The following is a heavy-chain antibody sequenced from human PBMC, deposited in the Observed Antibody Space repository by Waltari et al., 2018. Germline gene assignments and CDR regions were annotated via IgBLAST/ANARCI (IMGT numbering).Heavy chain of an antibody. CDR3: ARGGVLWFGESSATPFDY. V-gene: IGHV4-34*01. CDR1: GGSFSGYY. D-gene: IGHD3-10*01. CDR2: INHSGST. Sequence: QVQLQQWGAGLLKPSETLSLTCAVYGGSFSGYYWSWIRQPPGKGLEWIGEINHSGSTNYNPSLKSRVTISVDTSKNQFSLKLSSVTAADTAVYYCARGGVLWFGESSATPFDYWGQGTLVTVSS. J-gene: IGHJ4*02.